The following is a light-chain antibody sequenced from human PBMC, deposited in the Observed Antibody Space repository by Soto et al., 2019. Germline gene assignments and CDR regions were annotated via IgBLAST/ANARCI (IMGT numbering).Light chain of an antibody. Sequence: QSALTQPASVSGSPGQSITISCTGTSSDIGGYNYISWYQQLPGKAPKFIIYDVRNRPSGVSNRFSGSRSGNTASLTISGLQAKDEADYYCSSYTSSSTVIFGGGTKLTVL. J-gene: IGLJ2*01. CDR3: SSYTSSSTVI. CDR1: SSDIGGYNY. CDR2: DVR. V-gene: IGLV2-14*01.